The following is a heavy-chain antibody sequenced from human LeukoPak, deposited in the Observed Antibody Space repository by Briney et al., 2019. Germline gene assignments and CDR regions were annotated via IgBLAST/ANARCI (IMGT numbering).Heavy chain of an antibody. J-gene: IGHJ6*03. CDR1: GSTFSSYN. Sequence: PGGSLRLSCAASGSTFSSYNMNWVRQAPGKGLEWVSSISSSSSYIYYADSVKGRFTISRDNAKNSLYLQMNSLRAEDTAVYYCARERSGSFPYYYYYYMDVWGKGTTVTVSS. D-gene: IGHD2-15*01. CDR2: ISSSSSYI. V-gene: IGHV3-21*01. CDR3: ARERSGSFPYYYYYYMDV.